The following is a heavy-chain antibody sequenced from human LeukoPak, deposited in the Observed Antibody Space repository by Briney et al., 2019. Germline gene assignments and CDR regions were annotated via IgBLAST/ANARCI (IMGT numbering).Heavy chain of an antibody. D-gene: IGHD5-18*01. V-gene: IGHV3-21*01. CDR2: ISSSSSYI. J-gene: IGHJ4*02. CDR1: GFTFSSYS. Sequence: AGGSLRLSCAASGFTFSSYSMNWVRQAPGKGLEWVSSISSSSSYIYYADSLKGRFTISRDNAKNSLYLQMNSLRAEDTAVYYCARDGGIQRFDYWGQGTLVTVSS. CDR3: ARDGGIQRFDY.